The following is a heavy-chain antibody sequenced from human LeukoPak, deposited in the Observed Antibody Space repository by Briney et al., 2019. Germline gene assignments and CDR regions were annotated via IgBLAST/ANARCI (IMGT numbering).Heavy chain of an antibody. CDR3: ARDYCSSTSCYYAFDI. CDR1: GGSISSGGYY. Sequence: PSQTLSLTCTVSGGSISSGGYYWSWIRQHPGTGLEWIGYIYYSGSTYYNPSLKSRVTISVDTSKNQFSLKLSSVTAADTAVYYCARDYCSSTSCYYAFDIWGQGTMVTVSS. D-gene: IGHD2-2*01. V-gene: IGHV4-31*03. CDR2: IYYSGST. J-gene: IGHJ3*02.